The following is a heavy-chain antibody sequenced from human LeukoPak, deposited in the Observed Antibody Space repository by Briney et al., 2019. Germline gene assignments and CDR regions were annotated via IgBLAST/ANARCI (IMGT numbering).Heavy chain of an antibody. D-gene: IGHD1-26*01. CDR2: IHHSGST. V-gene: IGHV4-38-2*02. Sequence: SETLSLTCTVSGYSISSGYYWGWIRQPPGKGLEWIGSIHHSGSTYYNPSLKSRVTISVDTSKNQFSLKLSSVTAADTAVYYCARSLSGSSGAISYWGQGTLVTVSS. J-gene: IGHJ4*02. CDR1: GYSISSGYY. CDR3: ARSLSGSSGAISY.